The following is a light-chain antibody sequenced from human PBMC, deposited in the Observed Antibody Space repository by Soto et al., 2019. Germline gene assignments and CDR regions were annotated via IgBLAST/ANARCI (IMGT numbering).Light chain of an antibody. CDR2: DAS. CDR3: QSRA. J-gene: IGKJ2*01. CDR1: QDISNY. Sequence: DIQMTQSPSSLSASVGDRVTITCQASQDISNYLNWYQQKPGTAPKLLIYDASNLETGVPSRFSGSGSGTDFTFSISSVQPEDIATDYCQSRAFGQGTKLEIK. V-gene: IGKV1-33*01.